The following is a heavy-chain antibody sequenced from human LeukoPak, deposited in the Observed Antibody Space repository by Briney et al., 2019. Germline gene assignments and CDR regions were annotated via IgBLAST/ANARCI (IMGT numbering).Heavy chain of an antibody. Sequence: PGGSLRLSCAASGFTCSSYWMSWVRQAPGKGLEWVANIKQDGSEKYYVDSVKGRFTMSRDNAKNSLYLQMNSLRAEDTAVYYCARATYYDFWSGYSPGDYYYYMDVWGKGTTVTVSS. V-gene: IGHV3-7*01. CDR1: GFTCSSYW. CDR3: ARATYYDFWSGYSPGDYYYYMDV. J-gene: IGHJ6*03. CDR2: IKQDGSEK. D-gene: IGHD3-3*01.